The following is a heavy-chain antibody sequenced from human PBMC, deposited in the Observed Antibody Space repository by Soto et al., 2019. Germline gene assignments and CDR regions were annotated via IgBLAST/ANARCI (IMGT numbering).Heavy chain of an antibody. J-gene: IGHJ4*02. CDR3: ASATVVAGTFDF. D-gene: IGHD2-15*01. CDR1: GVAFRSYN. V-gene: IGHV3-21*01. CDR2: ISSGSSNI. Sequence: EVQLVESGGGLVKPGGSLTLSCAGSGVAFRSYNMNWVRQPPGKGLEWVASISSGSSNIYYADSVKGRFTISRDNAKESLYLQMDSLRAEDSAVYYCASATVVAGTFDFWGQGTLLTVSS.